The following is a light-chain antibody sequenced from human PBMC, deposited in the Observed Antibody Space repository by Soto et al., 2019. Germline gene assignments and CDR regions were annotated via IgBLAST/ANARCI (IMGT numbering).Light chain of an antibody. CDR1: QSISIY. V-gene: IGKV1-39*01. CDR3: QQSYNIPRAT. J-gene: IGKJ1*01. Sequence: IQMTQSPSSLSASVGDRVTITCRASQSISIYLNWYQQKPGKAPKVLIYAASSLQSGVPPRFSGSGSGTDFTLTISSLQPEDFATYYCQQSYNIPRATFGQGTKLEIK. CDR2: AAS.